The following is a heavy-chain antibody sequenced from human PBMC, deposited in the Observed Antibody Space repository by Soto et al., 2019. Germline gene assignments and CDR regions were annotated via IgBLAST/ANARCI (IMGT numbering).Heavy chain of an antibody. V-gene: IGHV1-69*12. CDR2: IIPIFVTA. J-gene: IGHJ2*01. Sequence: QVQLVQSGAEVKKPGSSVTVSCKASGGTFSSYTISWVRQAPGQGLEWMVGIIPIFVTAHYAQKVQGRVTITADESTSPAYMELSSLRSEDTAVYYCARGNHRWLQLWYFDLWGRGTLVTVSS. CDR1: GGTFSSYT. D-gene: IGHD5-12*01. CDR3: ARGNHRWLQLWYFDL.